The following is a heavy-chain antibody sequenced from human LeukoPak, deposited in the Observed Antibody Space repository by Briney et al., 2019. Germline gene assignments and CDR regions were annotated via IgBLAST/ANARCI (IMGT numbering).Heavy chain of an antibody. V-gene: IGHV4-38-2*01. D-gene: IGHD3-22*01. Sequence: SETLSLTCAVSDYSISSGYYWGWIRQPPGKGLEWIGSIYHSGSTYYNPSLKSRVTISVDTSKNQFSLKLSSVTAADTAVYYCARAAPSRKYYYDNSGHTDYWGQGTLVTVSS. CDR3: ARAAPSRKYYYDNSGHTDY. J-gene: IGHJ4*02. CDR2: IYHSGST. CDR1: DYSISSGYY.